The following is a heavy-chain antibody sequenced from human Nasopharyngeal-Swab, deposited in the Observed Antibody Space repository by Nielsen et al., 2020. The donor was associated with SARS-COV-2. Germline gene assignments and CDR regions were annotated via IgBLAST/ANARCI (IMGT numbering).Heavy chain of an antibody. Sequence: SETLSLICTVSGGSVSSGSYYLSWIRQPPGKGLEWIGYIYYSGSTNYNPSLKSRVTISVDTSKNQFSLKLSSVTAADTAVYYCARANGDYLEDWFDPWGQGTLVTVSS. CDR2: IYYSGST. CDR3: ARANGDYLEDWFDP. J-gene: IGHJ5*02. D-gene: IGHD4-17*01. CDR1: GGSVSSGSYY. V-gene: IGHV4-61*01.